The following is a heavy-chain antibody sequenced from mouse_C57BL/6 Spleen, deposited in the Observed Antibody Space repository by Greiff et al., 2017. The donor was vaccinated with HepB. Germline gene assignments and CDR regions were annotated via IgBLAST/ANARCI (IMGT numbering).Heavy chain of an antibody. CDR3: ARESGAY. D-gene: IGHD3-1*01. CDR1: GYAFTNYL. Sequence: LVESGAELVRPGTSVKVSCKASGYAFTNYLIEWVKQRPGQGLEWIGVINPGSGGTNYNEKFKGKATLTADKSSSTAYMQLSSLTSEDSAVYFCARESGAYWGQGTLVTVSA. V-gene: IGHV1-54*01. CDR2: INPGSGGT. J-gene: IGHJ3*01.